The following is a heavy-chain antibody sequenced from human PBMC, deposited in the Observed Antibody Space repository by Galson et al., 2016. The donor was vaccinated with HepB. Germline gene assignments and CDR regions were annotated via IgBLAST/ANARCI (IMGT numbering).Heavy chain of an antibody. J-gene: IGHJ3*02. CDR2: ISGSGSTT. CDR3: AKHLESGYSYGSLDAFDI. CDR1: TFTFSSYE. V-gene: IGHV3-23*01. Sequence: SLRLSCAASTFTFSSYERRGGRKDPGKGLEWVSTISGSGSTTYYADSVKGRFTVSRDNFKNTLYLQMNSLRAEDTAVYYCAKHLESGYSYGSLDAFDIWGQGTMVTVSS. D-gene: IGHD5-18*01.